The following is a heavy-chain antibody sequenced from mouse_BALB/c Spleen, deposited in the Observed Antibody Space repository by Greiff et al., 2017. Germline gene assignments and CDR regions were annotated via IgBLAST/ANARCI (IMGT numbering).Heavy chain of an antibody. CDR3: ASYGSIYWYFDV. V-gene: IGHV1-14*01. D-gene: IGHD1-1*01. J-gene: IGHJ1*01. CDR1: GYTFTSFV. CDR2: INPYNDGT. Sequence: VQLQQSGPELVKPGASVKMSCKVSGYTFTSFVMHWVKQKPGQGLEWVGHINPYNDGTKSNEKLKGQVALTSDKSSSTAYMELSSLTSEDSAVYCCASYGSIYWYFDVWGAGTTVTVSS.